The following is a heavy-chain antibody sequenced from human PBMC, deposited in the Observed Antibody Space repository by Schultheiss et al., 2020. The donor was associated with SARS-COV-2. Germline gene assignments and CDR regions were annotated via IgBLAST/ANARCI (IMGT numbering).Heavy chain of an antibody. CDR1: GFTFSSYA. V-gene: IGHV3-23*01. J-gene: IGHJ4*02. D-gene: IGHD1-14*01. CDR3: ARAIKSNHSGLGY. CDR2: ISGSGGST. Sequence: GGSLRLSCAASGFTFSSYAMSWVRQAPGKGLEWVSAISGSGGSTYYADSVKGRFTISRDNSKNTLYLQMNSLRAEDTAVYYCARAIKSNHSGLGYWGQGTLVTVSS.